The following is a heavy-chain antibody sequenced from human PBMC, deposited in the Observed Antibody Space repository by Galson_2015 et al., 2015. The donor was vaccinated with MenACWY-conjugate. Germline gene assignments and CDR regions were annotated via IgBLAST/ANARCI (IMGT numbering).Heavy chain of an antibody. J-gene: IGHJ4*02. CDR3: ARVRSGGYFDS. D-gene: IGHD3-22*01. CDR1: GFTLSTYS. CDR2: INSRSSTI. Sequence: SLRLSCAASGFTLSTYSMSWVRQAPGKGLEWVSYINSRSSTISHADSVKGRITISRDNAKNSLYLQVNSLRAEDTAVYYCARVRSGGYFDSWGLGTLVTVSS. V-gene: IGHV3-48*01.